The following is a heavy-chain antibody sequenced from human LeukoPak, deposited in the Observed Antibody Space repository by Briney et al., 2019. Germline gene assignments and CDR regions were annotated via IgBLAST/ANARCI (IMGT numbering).Heavy chain of an antibody. D-gene: IGHD6-13*01. CDR3: ARVLPAGIDAFDI. CDR2: IYTSGST. Sequence: SETLSLTCTVSGGSISSYYWSWIRQHAGKGLEWIGRIYTSGSTNYNPSLKSRVTMSVDTSKNQFSLKLSSVTAADTAVYYCARVLPAGIDAFDIWGQGTMVTVSS. CDR1: GGSISSYY. J-gene: IGHJ3*02. V-gene: IGHV4-4*07.